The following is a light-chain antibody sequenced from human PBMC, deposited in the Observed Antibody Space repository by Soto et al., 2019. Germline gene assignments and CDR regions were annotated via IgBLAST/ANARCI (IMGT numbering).Light chain of an antibody. CDR3: AAWDDSLNAWA. CDR2: DVS. V-gene: IGLV2-11*01. J-gene: IGLJ3*02. Sequence: QSALTQPRSVSGSPGQSVTISCTGTGSDVGGYDFVSWYQQHPGKAPELMIYDVSKRPSGVPDRFSGSQSGTSASLAISGLQSEDEADYICAAWDDSLNAWAFGGGTKLTVL. CDR1: GSDVGGYDF.